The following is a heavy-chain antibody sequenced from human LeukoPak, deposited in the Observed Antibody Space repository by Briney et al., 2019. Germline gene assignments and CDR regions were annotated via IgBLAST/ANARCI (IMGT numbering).Heavy chain of an antibody. D-gene: IGHD3-9*01. J-gene: IGHJ3*02. Sequence: GGSLRLSCAASGFTFSSYAMSWVRQAPGKGLEWVSAISSSGGSTYYADSVKGRFTISRDNSKNTLYLQMNSLRAEDTAVYYCAKGVRGYYDILTGYPPERAFDIWGQGTMVTVSS. CDR2: ISSSGGST. CDR1: GFTFSSYA. CDR3: AKGVRGYYDILTGYPPERAFDI. V-gene: IGHV3-23*01.